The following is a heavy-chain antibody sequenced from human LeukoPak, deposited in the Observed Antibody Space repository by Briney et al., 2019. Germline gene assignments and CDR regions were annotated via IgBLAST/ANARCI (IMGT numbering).Heavy chain of an antibody. J-gene: IGHJ1*01. CDR1: GFTFNTYS. V-gene: IGHV3-48*01. D-gene: IGHD2-2*01. Sequence: GGSLRLSCAASGFTFNTYSMTWVRQAPGKGLEWISYISSGSSTIYHADSVKGRFTIFRDDAKSSLYLQMNNLRAEDTAVYYCAKYCSTTSCYGDVQHWGQGTLVSVSS. CDR3: AKYCSTTSCYGDVQH. CDR2: ISSGSSTI.